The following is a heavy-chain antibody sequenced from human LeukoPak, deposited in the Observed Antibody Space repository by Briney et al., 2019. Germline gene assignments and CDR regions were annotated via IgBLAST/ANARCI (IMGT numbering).Heavy chain of an antibody. J-gene: IGHJ3*02. CDR2: IKKDGSEK. V-gene: IGHV3-7*01. CDR3: ARDVVVVDATSAFDI. D-gene: IGHD2-15*01. Sequence: GGSLRLSCAASGFTFSSYWMSWVRQAPGKGLEWVASIKKDGSEKYYVDSVKGRFTISRDNAKNSLYLQMNSLRAEDTAVYYCARDVVVVDATSAFDIWGQGTMVTVSS. CDR1: GFTFSSYW.